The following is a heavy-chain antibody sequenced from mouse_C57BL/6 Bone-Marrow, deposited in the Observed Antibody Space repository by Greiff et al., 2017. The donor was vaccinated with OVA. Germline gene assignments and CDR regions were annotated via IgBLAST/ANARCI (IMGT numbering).Heavy chain of an antibody. V-gene: IGHV2-2*01. J-gene: IGHJ3*01. D-gene: IGHD2-4*01. CDR2: IWSGGST. CDR3: ARVPYDYDVPWFAY. CDR1: GFSLTSYG. Sequence: QVQLQQSGPGLVQPSQSLSITCTVSGFSLTSYGVHWVRQSPGKGLEWLGVIWSGGSTDYNAAFISRLSISKDNSKSQVFFTMNSLQADDTAIYYCARVPYDYDVPWFAYWGQGTLVTVSA.